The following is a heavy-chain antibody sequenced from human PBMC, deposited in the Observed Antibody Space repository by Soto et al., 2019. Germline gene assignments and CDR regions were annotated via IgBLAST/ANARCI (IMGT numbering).Heavy chain of an antibody. CDR2: IIPIFGTA. CDR3: AREVLLYDSSGYPGFYFDY. Sequence: GASVEVSCKASGGTFSSYAISWVRQAPGQGLEWMGGIIPIFGTANYAQKFQGRVTITADESTSTAYMELSSLRSEDTAVYYCAREVLLYDSSGYPGFYFDYWGQGTLVTVSS. CDR1: GGTFSSYA. V-gene: IGHV1-69*13. J-gene: IGHJ4*02. D-gene: IGHD3-22*01.